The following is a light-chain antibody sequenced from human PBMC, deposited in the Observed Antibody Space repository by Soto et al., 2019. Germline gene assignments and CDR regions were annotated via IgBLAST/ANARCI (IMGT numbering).Light chain of an antibody. CDR2: EVT. J-gene: IGLJ1*01. V-gene: IGLV2-14*01. Sequence: QSVLTQPASVSGSPGQSISISCTGPSSDVGDYISVSWYQQHPGKAPKLMIYEVTIRPSGVSDRFSGSKSGNTASLTVSGLQAEDEADYYCSSYTGGNPSYVFGTGTKVTVL. CDR1: SSDVGDYIS. CDR3: SSYTGGNPSYV.